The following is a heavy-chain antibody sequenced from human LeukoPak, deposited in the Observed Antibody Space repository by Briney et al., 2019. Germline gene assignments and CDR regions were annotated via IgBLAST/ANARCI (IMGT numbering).Heavy chain of an antibody. CDR1: GGSVSSYY. Sequence: SETLSLTCTVSGGSVSSYYWSWIRQPPGKGLEWIGYIYYSGSTNYNPSLKSRVTISVDTSKNQFSLKLSSVTAADTAVYYCARSNGGGFDPWGQGTLVTVSS. D-gene: IGHD3-16*01. CDR3: ARSNGGGFDP. J-gene: IGHJ5*02. CDR2: IYYSGST. V-gene: IGHV4-59*08.